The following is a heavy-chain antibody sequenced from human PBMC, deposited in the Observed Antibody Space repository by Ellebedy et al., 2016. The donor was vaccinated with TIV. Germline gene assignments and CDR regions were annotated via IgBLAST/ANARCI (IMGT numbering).Heavy chain of an antibody. J-gene: IGHJ4*02. CDR2: ITGSSSYM. CDR3: SRGIAAVMY. CDR1: GFTFSNYS. Sequence: GESLKISCAGAGFTFSNYSMNWVRKAPGKGLEWVASITGSSSYMFYSDSVKGRFPISRDNAKNSLYLQMNSLGAEDTAVYYCSRGIAAVMYWGQGTLVTVSS. D-gene: IGHD6-13*01. V-gene: IGHV3-21*01.